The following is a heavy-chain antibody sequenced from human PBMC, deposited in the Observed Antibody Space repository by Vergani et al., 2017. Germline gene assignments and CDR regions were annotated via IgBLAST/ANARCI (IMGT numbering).Heavy chain of an antibody. Sequence: QVQLQESGPGLVKPSETLSLTCTVSGGSISSYYWSWIRQPPGEGLEWIGYIYYSGSTNYNPALKSGVTMSVATSKNQFSLKLSTGTAADKPVYYCAGDPPNYDIVTGTHYYYGMDVWGQGTTVTVSS. D-gene: IGHD3-9*01. V-gene: IGHV4-59*12. CDR1: GGSISSYY. J-gene: IGHJ6*02. CDR3: AGDPPNYDIVTGTHYYYGMDV. CDR2: IYYSGST.